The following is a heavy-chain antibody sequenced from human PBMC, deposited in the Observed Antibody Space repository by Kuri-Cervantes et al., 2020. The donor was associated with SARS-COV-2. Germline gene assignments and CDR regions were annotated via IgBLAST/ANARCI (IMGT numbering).Heavy chain of an antibody. J-gene: IGHJ6*02. V-gene: IGHV3-30*03. D-gene: IGHD2-15*01. CDR3: ARGGYCSGGSCYSVYYYYYYGMDV. CDR2: ISYDGSNK. CDR1: GFTFSSYG. Sequence: GESLKISCAASGFTFSSYGMHWVRQAPGKGLEWVAVISYDGSNKDYADSVKGRFTISRDNAKNSLYLQMNSLRAEDTAVYYCARGGYCSGGSCYSVYYYYYYGMDVWGQGTTVTVSS.